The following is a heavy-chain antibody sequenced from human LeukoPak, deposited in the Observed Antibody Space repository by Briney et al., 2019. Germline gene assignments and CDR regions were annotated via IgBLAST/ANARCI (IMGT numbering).Heavy chain of an antibody. J-gene: IGHJ3*02. Sequence: GGSLRLSCTASGFTFSYHWMSWVRQAPGKGLEWVANIKQDGTEKYYEDAVKGRFTISRDNAWNSVYLQMNSLRAEDTAVYYCARGGTGATRDDTFDIWGQGTMVTVSS. V-gene: IGHV3-7*02. D-gene: IGHD1-7*01. CDR3: ARGGTGATRDDTFDI. CDR2: IKQDGTEK. CDR1: GFTFSYHW.